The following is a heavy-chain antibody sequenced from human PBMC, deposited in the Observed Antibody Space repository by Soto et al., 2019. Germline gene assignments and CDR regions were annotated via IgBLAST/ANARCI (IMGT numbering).Heavy chain of an antibody. CDR2: IYYSGST. CDR3: ARTVLGVRQQLAPVAFDY. J-gene: IGHJ4*02. CDR1: GGSISSGGYY. V-gene: IGHV4-31*03. Sequence: PSETLSLTCTVSGGSISSGGYYWSWIRQHPGKGLEWIGYIYYSGSTYYNPSLKSRVTISVDTSKNQFSLKLSSVTAADTAVYYCARTVLGVRQQLAPVAFDYWGQGSLVTGSS. D-gene: IGHD6-13*01.